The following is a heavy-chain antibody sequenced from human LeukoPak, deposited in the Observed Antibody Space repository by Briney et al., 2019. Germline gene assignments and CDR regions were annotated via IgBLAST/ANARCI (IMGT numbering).Heavy chain of an antibody. CDR3: AKDQTRSGSYDY. V-gene: IGHV3-23*01. Sequence: PGGSLRLSXAASGFTFSSYAMSWVRQAPGKGLEWVSAISGSGGSTYYADSVKGRFTISRDNSKNTLYLQMNGLRAEDTAVYYCAKDQTRSGSYDYWGQGTLVTVSS. D-gene: IGHD1-26*01. CDR2: ISGSGGST. J-gene: IGHJ4*02. CDR1: GFTFSSYA.